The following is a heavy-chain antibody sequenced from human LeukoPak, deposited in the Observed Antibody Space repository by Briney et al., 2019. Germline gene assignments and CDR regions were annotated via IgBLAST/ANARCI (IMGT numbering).Heavy chain of an antibody. CDR1: GFTFSKSA. Sequence: TVKVSYKASGFTFSKSAVQWVRQARGQRLEWVGWINVGNGDTNYARSLQGRVTITRDMSTSTAYMELSSLRSEDTAVYYCARNVFFSNYVYYYYYMDVWGRGTTVTVSS. CDR3: ARNVFFSNYVYYYYYMDV. J-gene: IGHJ6*03. V-gene: IGHV1-58*01. CDR2: INVGNGDT. D-gene: IGHD4-11*01.